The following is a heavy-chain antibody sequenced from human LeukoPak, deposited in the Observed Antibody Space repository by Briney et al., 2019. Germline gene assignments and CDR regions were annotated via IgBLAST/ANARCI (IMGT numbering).Heavy chain of an antibody. CDR1: GFTFSSYA. Sequence: GGSLRLSCAASGFTFSSYAMSWVRQAPGKGLEWVSSISGSGGNTYYTDSVKGRFTISRDNSKNTLFLQMNSLGAEDTALYYCVKGAYSSSTYLATPWGQGTLVTVSS. D-gene: IGHD6-13*01. CDR2: ISGSGGNT. J-gene: IGHJ5*02. V-gene: IGHV3-23*01. CDR3: VKGAYSSSTYLATP.